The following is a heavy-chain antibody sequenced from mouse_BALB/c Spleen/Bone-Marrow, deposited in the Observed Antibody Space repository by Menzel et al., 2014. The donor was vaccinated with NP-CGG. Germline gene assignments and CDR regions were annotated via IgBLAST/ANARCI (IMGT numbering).Heavy chain of an antibody. CDR3: APYDGYYNWYFDV. CDR2: IDPSSGYS. J-gene: IGHJ1*01. CDR1: GYTFTSYT. V-gene: IGHV1-4*01. Sequence: VQLQQSGAELARPGASVKMSCKASGYTFTSYTMHWIKQRPGQGLEWIGYIDPSSGYSNYNQKFKDKATLTADISSSTAYVQLSSLTSEDSAVYYCAPYDGYYNWYFDVWGAGTTVTVSS. D-gene: IGHD2-3*01.